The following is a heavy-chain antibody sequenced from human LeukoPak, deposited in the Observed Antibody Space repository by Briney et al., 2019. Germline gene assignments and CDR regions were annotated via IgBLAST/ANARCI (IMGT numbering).Heavy chain of an antibody. CDR3: AKDLGGPGSSPFGY. D-gene: IGHD3-10*01. Sequence: GGSLRLSCAASGFSFSSYGMHWVRQAPGKGLEWVAVISYDGSNKYYADSVKGRFTISRDNSKNTLFLQMNSLRAEDTALYYCAKDLGGPGSSPFGYWGQGTLVTVSS. CDR1: GFSFSSYG. V-gene: IGHV3-30*19. CDR2: ISYDGSNK. J-gene: IGHJ4*02.